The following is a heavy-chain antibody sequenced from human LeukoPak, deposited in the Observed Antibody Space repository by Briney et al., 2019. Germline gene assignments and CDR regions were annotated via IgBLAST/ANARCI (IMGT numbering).Heavy chain of an antibody. Sequence: GGSLRLSCAASGFTFTNYWMNWLRQAPGKGLEWVANIKQDGGAKNYVDSVKGRFTISRDNAKNSLYLQMNNLRVEDTAVYYCARERVTTTSFDYWGQGVLVTVSS. V-gene: IGHV3-7*01. CDR1: GFTFTNYW. J-gene: IGHJ4*02. D-gene: IGHD2/OR15-2a*01. CDR2: IKQDGGAK. CDR3: ARERVTTTSFDY.